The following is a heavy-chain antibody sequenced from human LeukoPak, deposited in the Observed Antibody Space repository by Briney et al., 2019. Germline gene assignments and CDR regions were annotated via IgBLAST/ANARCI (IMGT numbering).Heavy chain of an antibody. CDR1: GGTFSSYA. J-gene: IGHJ4*02. V-gene: IGHV1-69*13. Sequence: ASVKVSCKASGGTFSSYAISWVRPAPGQGLEWMGGIIPIFGTANYAQKFQGRVTITADESTSTAYMELSSLRSEDTAVYYCARERYCSGGSCYSADYWGQGTLVTVSS. D-gene: IGHD2-15*01. CDR3: ARERYCSGGSCYSADY. CDR2: IIPIFGTA.